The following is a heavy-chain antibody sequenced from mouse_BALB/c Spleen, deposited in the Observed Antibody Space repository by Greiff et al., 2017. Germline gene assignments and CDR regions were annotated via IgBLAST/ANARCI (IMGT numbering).Heavy chain of an antibody. V-gene: IGHV5-17*02. CDR3: ARSPLRGAFDY. CDR1: GFTFSSFG. Sequence: EVKLQESGGGLVQPGGSRKLSCAASGFTFSSFGMHWVRQAPEKGLEWVAYISSGSSTIYYADTVKGRFTISRDNPKNTLFLQMTSLRSEDTAMYYCARSPLRGAFDYWGQGTTLTVSS. J-gene: IGHJ2*01. D-gene: IGHD3-1*01. CDR2: ISSGSSTI.